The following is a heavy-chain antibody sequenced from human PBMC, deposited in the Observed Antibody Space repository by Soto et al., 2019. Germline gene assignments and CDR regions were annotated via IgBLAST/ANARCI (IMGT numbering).Heavy chain of an antibody. CDR2: INAGNGNT. CDR1: GYTFSRYD. D-gene: IGHD1-7*01. CDR3: VRDLGRELPWFDP. V-gene: IGHV1-3*01. J-gene: IGHJ5*02. Sequence: QVQLVQSGAEVKKPGASVKVSCKASGYTFSRYDLHWVRQAPGQRLEWMGWINAGNGNTKYSQKFQGRVTITRDTSASTAHMELSSLRSEDTAVYYCVRDLGRELPWFDPWGQGTLVTVSS.